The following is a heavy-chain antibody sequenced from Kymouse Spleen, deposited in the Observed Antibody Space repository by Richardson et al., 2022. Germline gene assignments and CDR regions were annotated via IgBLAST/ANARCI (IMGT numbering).Heavy chain of an antibody. D-gene: IGHD2-2*02. CDR3: AAPFIVVVPAGPLTT. J-gene: IGHJ4*02. Sequence: QVQLVESGGGVVQPGRSLRLSCAASGFTFSSYGMHWVRQAPGKGLEWVAVIWYDGSNKYYADSVKGRFTISRDNSKNTLYLQMNSLRAEDTAVYYCAAPFIVVVPAGPLTTGAREPWSPSPQ. CDR2: IWYDGSNK. V-gene: IGHV3-33*01. CDR1: GFTFSSYG.